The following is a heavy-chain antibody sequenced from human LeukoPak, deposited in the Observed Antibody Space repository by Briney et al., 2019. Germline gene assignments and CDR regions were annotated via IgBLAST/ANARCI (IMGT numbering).Heavy chain of an antibody. V-gene: IGHV1-8*01. J-gene: IGHJ5*02. CDR1: GYTFTSYD. CDR3: ARGPPRITMIVVVIPRGWFDP. Sequence: ASVKVSCKASGYTFTSYDINWVRQATGQGLEWMGWMNPNSGNTGYAQKFQGRVTMTRNTSISTAYMELSSLRSEVTAVYYCARGPPRITMIVVVIPRGWFDPWGQGTLVTVSS. CDR2: MNPNSGNT. D-gene: IGHD3-22*01.